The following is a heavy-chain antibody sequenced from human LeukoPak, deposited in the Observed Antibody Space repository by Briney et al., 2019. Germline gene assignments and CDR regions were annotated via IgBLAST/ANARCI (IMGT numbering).Heavy chain of an antibody. Sequence: PGGSLRLSCAGSGYTFWTYSMNWVRQDPGKGLEWVSYIRSSHSYIYYADSVKGRFTISRDNAKNSLYLQMNSLRAEDTAVYYCARGRSGWYYDYWGQGTLVTVSS. D-gene: IGHD6-19*01. CDR1: GYTFWTYS. CDR2: IRSSHSYI. J-gene: IGHJ4*02. CDR3: ARGRSGWYYDY. V-gene: IGHV3-21*01.